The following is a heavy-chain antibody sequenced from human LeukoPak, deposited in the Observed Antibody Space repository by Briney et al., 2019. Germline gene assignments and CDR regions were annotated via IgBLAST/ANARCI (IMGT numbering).Heavy chain of an antibody. D-gene: IGHD3-10*01. V-gene: IGHV3-23*01. CDR3: AKGVYGSGSYREYFEQ. J-gene: IGHJ1*01. CDR1: GFTFNNYA. CDR2: SSASGDSP. Sequence: GSLRLFCTASGFTFNNYAMSWVRQAPGKGLEWVSASSASGDSPYYADSVKGRFTISRDNSKNTLDLQMNSLRVEDTAVYYCAKGVYGSGSYREYFEQWGQGTLVTVSS.